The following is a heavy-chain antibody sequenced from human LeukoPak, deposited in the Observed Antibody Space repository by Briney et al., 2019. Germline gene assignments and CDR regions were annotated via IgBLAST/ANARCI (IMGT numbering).Heavy chain of an antibody. J-gene: IGHJ5*02. Sequence: GGSLRLSCAASGFTFSSYSMNWVRQAPGKGLEWVSSISSSSSYIYYADSVKGRFTISRDNAKNSLYLQMNSLRAEDTAVYYCARDPSPDSGDNWFDPWGQGTLVTVSS. CDR1: GFTFSSYS. CDR2: ISSSSSYI. V-gene: IGHV3-21*01. CDR3: ARDPSPDSGDNWFDP. D-gene: IGHD2-15*01.